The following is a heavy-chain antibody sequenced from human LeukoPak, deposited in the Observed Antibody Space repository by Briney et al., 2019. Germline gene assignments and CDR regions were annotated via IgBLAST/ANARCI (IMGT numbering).Heavy chain of an antibody. Sequence: KPSETLSLTCTVSGGSISGIIYYWGSIRQPPGKWLEWVGSIYYSGRIYYNPSLKSRVIVSVDTSKNQFSLKLTSVTAADTAVYHCATTETTTETTVDNWGQGTLVTVSS. CDR2: IYYSGRI. D-gene: IGHD1-14*01. CDR1: GGSISGIIYY. CDR3: ATTETTTETTVDN. V-gene: IGHV4-39*01. J-gene: IGHJ4*02.